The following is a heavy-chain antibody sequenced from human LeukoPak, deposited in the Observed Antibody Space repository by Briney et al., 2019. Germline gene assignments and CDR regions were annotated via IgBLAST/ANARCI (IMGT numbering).Heavy chain of an antibody. Sequence: KTSETLSLTFTVSDDSISDYYRGWIRQPPGKGLEWIGYFHNSGTSTYNPSLKSRVTISADTSKNQFSLKLNSLTTADTAVYYCTRGAGWLIDYWGQGILVTVSS. D-gene: IGHD3-16*01. V-gene: IGHV4-59*01. J-gene: IGHJ4*02. CDR2: FHNSGTS. CDR1: DDSISDYY. CDR3: TRGAGWLIDY.